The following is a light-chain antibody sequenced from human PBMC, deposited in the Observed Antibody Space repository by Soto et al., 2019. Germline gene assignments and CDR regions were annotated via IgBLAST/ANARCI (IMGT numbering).Light chain of an antibody. CDR1: DSDIGNYNY. CDR2: GVT. V-gene: IGLV2-14*01. Sequence: QSALTQPASVSGSPGQSITISCTGTDSDIGNYNYVSWYQQHPGKAPKPMIYGVTNRPSGVSDRFSGSKSGNAASLTISGLQAEDEADYYCSSYTSYTTLWVFGGGTQLTVL. J-gene: IGLJ3*02. CDR3: SSYTSYTTLWV.